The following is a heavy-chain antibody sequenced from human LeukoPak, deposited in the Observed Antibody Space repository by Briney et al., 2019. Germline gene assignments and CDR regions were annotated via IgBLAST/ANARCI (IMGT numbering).Heavy chain of an antibody. V-gene: IGHV3-53*01. CDR1: GFTFSSYS. CDR3: VHGWASYGSGSSEFFDY. D-gene: IGHD3-10*01. CDR2: LYHDGGT. J-gene: IGHJ4*02. Sequence: GGSLRLSCAASGFTFSSYSMNWVRQAPGKGLEYVSVLYHDGGTYSADSVKGRFTISRDNSKNTLYLQMNSLRVEDTAMYYCVHGWASYGSGSSEFFDYWGQGSLVTVSS.